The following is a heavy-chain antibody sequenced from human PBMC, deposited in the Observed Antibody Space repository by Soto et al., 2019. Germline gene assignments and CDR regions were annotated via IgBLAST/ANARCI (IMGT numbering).Heavy chain of an antibody. Sequence: EVQLVESGGGLVKPGGSLRLSCAASGFTFSNAWMNWVRQAPGKGLEWVGRIKSKTDGGTTDYAAHVKGRFTISRDDSKNPLYLQMNSLKTEDTAVYYCTTQEYYDILTGYLRWGQGTLVTVSS. CDR2: IKSKTDGGTT. D-gene: IGHD3-9*01. CDR3: TTQEYYDILTGYLR. J-gene: IGHJ4*02. CDR1: GFTFSNAW. V-gene: IGHV3-15*07.